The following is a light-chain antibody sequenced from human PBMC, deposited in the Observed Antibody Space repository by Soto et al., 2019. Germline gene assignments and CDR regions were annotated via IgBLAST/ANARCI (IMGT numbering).Light chain of an antibody. CDR1: EGISSY. V-gene: IGKV1-39*01. J-gene: IGKJ5*01. Sequence: DIQMTQSPSSLSASVGDRVTITCRASEGISSYLNWYQLKPGTAPKLLIYAASNLQSGVPPRFSGSGSGTEFTLTISSLQPEDFATYYCQQSYSAPSFGQGTRLEI. CDR3: QQSYSAPS. CDR2: AAS.